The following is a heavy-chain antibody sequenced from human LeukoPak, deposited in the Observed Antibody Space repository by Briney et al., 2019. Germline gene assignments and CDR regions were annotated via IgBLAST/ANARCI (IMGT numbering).Heavy chain of an antibody. CDR1: GGSINPYY. J-gene: IGHJ4*02. CDR2: MHHSGTT. V-gene: IGHV4-59*01. D-gene: IGHD3-3*01. Sequence: QPSETLSLTCTVSGGSINPYYWTWIRQPPGKGLEWIGYMHHSGTTNHNPSLKRRVTISVDTSKNQFSLSLTSVTAADTAIYYCARGLKDDFWSGYFRSDYWGQGTLVTVSS. CDR3: ARGLKDDFWSGYFRSDY.